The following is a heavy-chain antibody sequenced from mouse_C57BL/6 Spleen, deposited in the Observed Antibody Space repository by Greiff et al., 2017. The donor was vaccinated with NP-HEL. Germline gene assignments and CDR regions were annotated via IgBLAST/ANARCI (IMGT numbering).Heavy chain of an antibody. Sequence: DVHLVESGGGLVKPGGSLKLSCAASGFTFSSYAMSWVRQTPEKRLEWVATISDGGSYTYYPDNVKGRFTISRDNAKNNLYLQMSHLKSEDTAMYYCARENYDYDEYYAMDYWGQGTSVTVSS. J-gene: IGHJ4*01. V-gene: IGHV5-4*01. D-gene: IGHD2-4*01. CDR2: ISDGGSYT. CDR3: ARENYDYDEYYAMDY. CDR1: GFTFSSYA.